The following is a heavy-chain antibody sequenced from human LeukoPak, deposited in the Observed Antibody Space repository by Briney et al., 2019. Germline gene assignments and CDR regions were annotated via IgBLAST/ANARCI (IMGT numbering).Heavy chain of an antibody. V-gene: IGHV3-11*05. CDR3: AKVLSGSQGY. D-gene: IGHD1-26*01. CDR2: ISSSSSYT. J-gene: IGHJ4*02. CDR1: GFTFSDYY. Sequence: GGSLRLSCAASGFTFSDYYMSWIRQAPGKGLEWVSYISSSSSYTNYADSVKGRFTISRDNSKNTVYLQMNSLRVEDTAVYYCAKVLSGSQGYWGQGTLVTVFS.